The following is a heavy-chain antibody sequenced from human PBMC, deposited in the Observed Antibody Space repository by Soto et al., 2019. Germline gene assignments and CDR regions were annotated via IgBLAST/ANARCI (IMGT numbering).Heavy chain of an antibody. Sequence: SETLSLTCAVYGGSFSGYYWSWIRQPPGKGLEWIGEINHSGSTNYNPSLKSRVTISVDTSKNQFSLKLSSVTAADTAVCYCARGGYQASIAARTFDYWGQGTLVTVSS. CDR1: GGSFSGYY. J-gene: IGHJ4*02. D-gene: IGHD6-6*01. CDR2: INHSGST. CDR3: ARGGYQASIAARTFDY. V-gene: IGHV4-34*01.